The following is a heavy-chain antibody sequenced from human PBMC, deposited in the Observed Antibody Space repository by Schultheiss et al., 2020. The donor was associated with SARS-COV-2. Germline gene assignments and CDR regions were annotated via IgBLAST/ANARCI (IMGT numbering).Heavy chain of an antibody. Sequence: SETLSLTCAVYGGSFSGYYWSWIRQPPGKGLEWIGEIYHSGSTNYNPSLKSRVTISVDTSKNQFSLKLSSVTAADTAVYYCARGGPGEGSTGAIGDYWGQGTLVTVSS. V-gene: IGHV4-34*01. D-gene: IGHD3-10*01. CDR2: IYHSGST. J-gene: IGHJ4*02. CDR3: ARGGPGEGSTGAIGDY. CDR1: GGSFSGYY.